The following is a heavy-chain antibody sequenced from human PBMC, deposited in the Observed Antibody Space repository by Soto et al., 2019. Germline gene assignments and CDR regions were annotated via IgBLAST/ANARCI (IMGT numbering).Heavy chain of an antibody. J-gene: IGHJ6*02. Sequence: GGSLRLSCAASGFTFTSYTFNWVRQAPGKGLEWVSCISTTSGYIYYADSVKGRFTFSRDNARNSLYLQMNSLRVEDTAVYYCARKGYGEYGGMDVWGQGTMVTVSS. D-gene: IGHD4-17*01. V-gene: IGHV3-21*01. CDR1: GFTFTSYT. CDR3: ARKGYGEYGGMDV. CDR2: ISTTSGYI.